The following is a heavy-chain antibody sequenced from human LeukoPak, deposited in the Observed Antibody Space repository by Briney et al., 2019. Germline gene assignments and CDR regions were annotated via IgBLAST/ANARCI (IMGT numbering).Heavy chain of an antibody. CDR2: INPNSGGT. Sequence: ASVKVSCKASGYTFTGYYMQWVRQAPGQGLEWMGWINPNSGGTNYAQKFQGRVTMTRDTSISTAYMELSRLRSDDTAVYYCARGYCRGGSCYYGLYYFDYWGQGTLVTVSS. D-gene: IGHD2-15*01. CDR3: ARGYCRGGSCYYGLYYFDY. CDR1: GYTFTGYY. J-gene: IGHJ4*02. V-gene: IGHV1-2*02.